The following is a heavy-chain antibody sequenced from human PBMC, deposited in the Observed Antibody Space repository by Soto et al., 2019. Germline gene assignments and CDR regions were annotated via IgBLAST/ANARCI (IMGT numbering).Heavy chain of an antibody. CDR1: GGSFSGYY. V-gene: IGHV4-34*01. Sequence: PSETLSLTCAVYGGSFSGYYWSWIRQPPGKGLEWIGEINHSGSTNYNPSLKSRVTISVDTSKNQFSLKLSSVTAADTAVYYCARVQRPNKYFDYWGQGTLVTVSS. J-gene: IGHJ4*02. CDR3: ARVQRPNKYFDY. CDR2: INHSGST. D-gene: IGHD4-4*01.